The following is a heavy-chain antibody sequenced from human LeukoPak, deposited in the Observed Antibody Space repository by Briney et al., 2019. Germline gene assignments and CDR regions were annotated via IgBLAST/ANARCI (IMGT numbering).Heavy chain of an antibody. V-gene: IGHV3-53*01. Sequence: GGSLRLSCAASGFTVSSNYMTRVRQAPGKGLEWVSVLYSNGDTYYADSVKGRFTISRDNSKNTLYLQLNTLRAEDTAVYYCARYIPSCGGNCNDGFDIWGQGTMVSVSS. D-gene: IGHD2-21*01. J-gene: IGHJ3*02. CDR1: GFTVSSNY. CDR3: ARYIPSCGGNCNDGFDI. CDR2: LYSNGDT.